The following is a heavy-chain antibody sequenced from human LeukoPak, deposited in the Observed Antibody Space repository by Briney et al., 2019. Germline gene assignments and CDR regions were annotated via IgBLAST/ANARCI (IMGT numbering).Heavy chain of an antibody. CDR3: ARAHPGYSYGPPFIDY. V-gene: IGHV7-4-1*02. CDR1: GYTVTSYT. Sequence: ASVKVSCKASGYTVTSYTMNWVRQAPGQGLEWRGWINTNTGNPTYAQGFTGRFVFSLDTSVSTAYLQISSLKAEDTAVYYCARAHPGYSYGPPFIDYWGQGTLVTVSS. CDR2: INTNTGNP. D-gene: IGHD5-18*01. J-gene: IGHJ4*02.